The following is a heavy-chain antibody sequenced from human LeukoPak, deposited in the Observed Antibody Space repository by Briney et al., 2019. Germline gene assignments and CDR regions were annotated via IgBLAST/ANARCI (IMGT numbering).Heavy chain of an antibody. CDR3: AKYGSSWYKGDFDY. V-gene: IGHV3-23*01. Sequence: GGSLRLSCAASGFTFSSYSMNWVRQAPGKGLEWVSAISGSGGSTYYADSVKGRFTISRDNSKNTLYLQMNSLRAEDTAVYYCAKYGSSWYKGDFDYWGQGTLVTVSS. D-gene: IGHD6-13*01. CDR1: GFTFSSYS. J-gene: IGHJ4*02. CDR2: ISGSGGST.